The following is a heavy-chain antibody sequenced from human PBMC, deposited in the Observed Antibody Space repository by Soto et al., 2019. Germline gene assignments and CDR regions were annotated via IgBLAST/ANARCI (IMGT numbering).Heavy chain of an antibody. CDR2: ISYDGSNK. J-gene: IGHJ6*02. Sequence: GGSLRLSCAASGFTFSSYAMHWVRQAPGKGLEWVAVISYDGSNKYYADSVKGRFTISRDNSKNTLYLQMNSLRAEDTAVYYCARDSEESDYYYYGMDVWGQGTTVTVSS. CDR3: ARDSEESDYYYYGMDV. CDR1: GFTFSSYA. V-gene: IGHV3-30-3*01.